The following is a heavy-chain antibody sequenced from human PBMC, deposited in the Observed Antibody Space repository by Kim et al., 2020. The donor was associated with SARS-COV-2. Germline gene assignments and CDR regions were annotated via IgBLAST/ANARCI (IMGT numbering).Heavy chain of an antibody. CDR3: ARESGKDYYDSSGYYDY. Sequence: ASVKVSCKASGYTFTSYYMHWVRQAPGQGLEWMGIINPSGGSKSYAQKFQGRVTMTRDTSTSTVYMELSSLRSEDTAVYYCARESGKDYYDSSGYYDYWGQGTLVTVSS. D-gene: IGHD3-22*01. CDR1: GYTFTSYY. J-gene: IGHJ4*02. CDR2: INPSGGSK. V-gene: IGHV1-46*01.